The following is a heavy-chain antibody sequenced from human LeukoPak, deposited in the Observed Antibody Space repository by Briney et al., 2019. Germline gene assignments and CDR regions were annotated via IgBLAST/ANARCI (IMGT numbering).Heavy chain of an antibody. D-gene: IGHD4-17*01. CDR2: INHSGSA. V-gene: IGHV4-34*01. CDR1: GGSFSGYY. Sequence: SETQSLTCAVSGGSFSGYYWTWISHPPGKGLEWIGEINHSGSAIYNPSLKSRVTISLDTSKNQFSLKVSSVTAADTAVYYCARGQGTVTTHWGQGTLVTVSS. J-gene: IGHJ4*02. CDR3: ARGQGTVTTH.